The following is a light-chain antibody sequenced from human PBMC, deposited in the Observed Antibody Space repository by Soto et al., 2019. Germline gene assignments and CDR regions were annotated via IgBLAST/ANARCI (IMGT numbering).Light chain of an antibody. CDR3: QHYGNSPPFT. J-gene: IGKJ2*01. CDR1: QSVSSSY. V-gene: IGKV3-20*01. CDR2: GAT. Sequence: EIVLTQSPGTLSLSPGERATLSCRASQSVSSSYLAWYQQTPGQAPRLLIYGATSRATVIPDRFSGSGSGTDFALVIRRLEPGEFTVYFCQHYGNSPPFTFGQRTKLEIK.